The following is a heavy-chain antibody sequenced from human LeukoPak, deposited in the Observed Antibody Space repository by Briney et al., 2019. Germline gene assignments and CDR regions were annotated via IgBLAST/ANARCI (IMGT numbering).Heavy chain of an antibody. Sequence: PGESLRLSCEASGFTFSSYALSWVRQAPGKGLEWVAAIGGDSSTYYTGSVRGRFTISRDNSKNTVYLQMSSLRVEDTAVYYCAKKGSYSSGWYGGHYFDSWGQGTLVTVSS. CDR1: GFTFSSYA. V-gene: IGHV3-23*01. CDR2: IGGDSST. J-gene: IGHJ4*01. CDR3: AKKGSYSSGWYGGHYFDS. D-gene: IGHD6-19*01.